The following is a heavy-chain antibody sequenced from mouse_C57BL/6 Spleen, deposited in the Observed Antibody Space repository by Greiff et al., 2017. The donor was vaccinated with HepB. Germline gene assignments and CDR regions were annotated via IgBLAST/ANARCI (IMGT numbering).Heavy chain of an antibody. J-gene: IGHJ3*01. CDR2: INPNNGGT. V-gene: IGHV1-22*01. Sequence: VQLQQSGPELVKPGASVKMSCKASGYTFTDYNMHWVKQSHGKSLEWIGDINPNNGGTSYNQKFKGKATLTVNKSSSTAYMELRSLTSEDSAVYYGARGGYDYNRFAYWGQGTLVTVSA. D-gene: IGHD2-4*01. CDR3: ARGGYDYNRFAY. CDR1: GYTFTDYN.